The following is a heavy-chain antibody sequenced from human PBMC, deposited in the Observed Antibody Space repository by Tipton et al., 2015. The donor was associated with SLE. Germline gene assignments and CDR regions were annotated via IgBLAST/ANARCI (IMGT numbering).Heavy chain of an antibody. V-gene: IGHV4-39*07. CDR3: ARISRAGDWYFDP. D-gene: IGHD2-15*01. CDR1: GGSISSSSYF. CDR2: VYYSGST. J-gene: IGHJ2*01. Sequence: TLSLTCTVSGGSISSSSYFWGWIRQPPGKGLEWLASVYYSGSTYYKPSLKSRVTISVDTSGNQFSLKLSSVTAADTAVYYCARISRAGDWYFDPWGRGTLVTVSS.